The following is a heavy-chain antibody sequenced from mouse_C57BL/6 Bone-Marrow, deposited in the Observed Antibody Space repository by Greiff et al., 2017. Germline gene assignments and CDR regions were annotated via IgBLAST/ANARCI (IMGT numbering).Heavy chain of an antibody. D-gene: IGHD1-1*01. V-gene: IGHV5-6*02. Sequence: EVKLVESGGDLVKPGGSLKLSCAASGFTFSSYGMSWVRQTPDKRLEWVATISSGGSYTYYPDSVKGRFTISRDNAKNTLYRQMSSLKSEDTAMYYCARQDYYGSGYWGQGTTLTVSS. CDR3: ARQDYYGSGY. J-gene: IGHJ2*01. CDR2: ISSGGSYT. CDR1: GFTFSSYG.